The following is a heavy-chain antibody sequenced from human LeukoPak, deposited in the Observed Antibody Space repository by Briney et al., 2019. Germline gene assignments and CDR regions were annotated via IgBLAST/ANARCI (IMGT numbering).Heavy chain of an antibody. V-gene: IGHV3-21*01. J-gene: IGHJ4*02. Sequence: GGSLRLSCAASGLTLSTYWMNWVRQAPGKGLEWVSSISSSSSYIYYADSVKGRFTISRDNAKNSLYLQMNSLRAEDTAVYYCARETYCTSTNCPIGDYFDYWGQGTLVTVSS. CDR2: ISSSSSYI. CDR1: GLTLSTYW. CDR3: ARETYCTSTNCPIGDYFDY. D-gene: IGHD2-2*01.